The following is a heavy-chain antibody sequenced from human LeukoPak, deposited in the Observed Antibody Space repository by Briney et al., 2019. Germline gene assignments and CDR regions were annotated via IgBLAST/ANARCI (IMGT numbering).Heavy chain of an antibody. CDR2: IYYSGTT. V-gene: IGHV4-30-4*01. D-gene: IGHD3-10*01. CDR3: ARGPYGSGCYY. Sequence: SQTLSLTCTVSGGSISSGDYYWSWIRQPPGKGLEWIGYIYYSGTTYYNPSLKSRVTMSVDTSKNQFPLKLTSVTAADTAVYFCARGPYGSGCYYWGQGTLVTVSS. CDR1: GGSISSGDYY. J-gene: IGHJ4*02.